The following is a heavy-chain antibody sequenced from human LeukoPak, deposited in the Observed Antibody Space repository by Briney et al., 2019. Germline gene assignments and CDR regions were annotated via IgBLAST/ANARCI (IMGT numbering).Heavy chain of an antibody. CDR1: GFTFDDYA. CDR2: ISGDGGST. V-gene: IGHV3-43*02. Sequence: PGGSLRLSCAASGFTFDDYAMHWVRQAPGKGLEWVSLISGDGGSTYYADSVKGRFTISRDNSKNSLYLQMNSPRTEDTALYYCAKTEEYSSSSHAFDYWGQGTLVTVSS. CDR3: AKTEEYSSSSHAFDY. J-gene: IGHJ4*02. D-gene: IGHD6-6*01.